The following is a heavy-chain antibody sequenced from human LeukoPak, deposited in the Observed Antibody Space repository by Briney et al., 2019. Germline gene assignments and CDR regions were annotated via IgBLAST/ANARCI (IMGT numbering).Heavy chain of an antibody. J-gene: IGHJ4*02. CDR1: GFTFSSYS. CDR3: ARAMLGGSYFDY. Sequence: GGSLRLSCAASGFTFSSYSMNWVRQAPGKGLEWVSSISSSSSYIYYADSVKGRFTISRDNAKNSLYLQTNSLRAEDTAVYYCARAMLGGSYFDYWGQGTLVTVSS. CDR2: ISSSSSYI. D-gene: IGHD1-26*01. V-gene: IGHV3-21*01.